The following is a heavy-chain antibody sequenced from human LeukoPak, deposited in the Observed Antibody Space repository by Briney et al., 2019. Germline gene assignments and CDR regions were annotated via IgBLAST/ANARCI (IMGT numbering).Heavy chain of an antibody. CDR1: GFTFSHYG. CDR3: ARDDILTGYTIDY. CDR2: IWHDGSHK. D-gene: IGHD3-9*01. J-gene: IGHJ4*02. V-gene: IGHV3-33*01. Sequence: PGGSLRLSCAASGFTFSHYGMHWVRQAPGKGLEWVAVIWHDGSHKYYADSVKDRFTISRDDSKNTLYLQMNSLRAEDTAVYYCARDDILTGYTIDYWGQGTLVTVSS.